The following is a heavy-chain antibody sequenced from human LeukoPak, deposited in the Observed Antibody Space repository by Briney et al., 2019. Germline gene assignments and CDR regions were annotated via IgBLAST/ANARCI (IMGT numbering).Heavy chain of an antibody. Sequence: PGGSLRLPCVSSGFSFSNYAMSWVRQAPGKGLEWVSSISGSGGSTHYADSVKGRFTISRDKTKNTLYLQMNSLRAEDTAVYYCAKSAYYDASGYYREYYFDYWGQGTLVPVSS. V-gene: IGHV3-23*01. CDR2: ISGSGGST. CDR1: GFSFSNYA. CDR3: AKSAYYDASGYYREYYFDY. J-gene: IGHJ4*02. D-gene: IGHD3-22*01.